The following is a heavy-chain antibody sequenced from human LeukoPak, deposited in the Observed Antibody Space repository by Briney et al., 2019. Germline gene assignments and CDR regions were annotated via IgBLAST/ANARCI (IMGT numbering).Heavy chain of an antibody. D-gene: IGHD3-3*01. V-gene: IGHV3-7*01. CDR3: ARRTGYYDFWYY. Sequence: GGSLRLSCAASGFTFSSYWISWVRQAPGKGLEWVANIKQDGSEKYYVDSVKGRFTISRDNAKNSLYLQMNSLRAEDTAVYYCARRTGYYDFWYYWGQGTLVTVSS. CDR1: GFTFSSYW. J-gene: IGHJ4*02. CDR2: IKQDGSEK.